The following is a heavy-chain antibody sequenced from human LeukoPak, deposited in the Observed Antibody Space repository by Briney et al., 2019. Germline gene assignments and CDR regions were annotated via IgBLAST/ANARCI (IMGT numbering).Heavy chain of an antibody. V-gene: IGHV1-18*01. CDR2: ISAYNGNT. CDR3: VRQDPPTATLDY. J-gene: IGHJ4*02. CDR1: GYSFTNYG. Sequence: GSVTVSCKASGYSFTNYGFNWVRQAPGQGLEWMGWISAYNGNTNYAQKLQGRVTMTADTSTSTAYMELRSLRSDDTALYYCVRQDPPTATLDYWGQGTLVTVSS. D-gene: IGHD2-15*01.